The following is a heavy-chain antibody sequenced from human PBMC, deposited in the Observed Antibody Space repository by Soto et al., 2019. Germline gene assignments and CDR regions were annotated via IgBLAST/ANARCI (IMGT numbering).Heavy chain of an antibody. CDR1: GFNVSSNY. J-gene: IGHJ4*02. V-gene: IGHV3-53*02. CDR2: IYSGGST. Sequence: EVQLVETGGGLNQPGGSLRLSCAASGFNVSSNYMSWVRQAPGKGLEWVSLIYSGGSTYYADSVKGRFTIFRDNSKNTLYLQMNSLRAEDTAVYYCARDRMFDYWGQGTLVTVSS. CDR3: ARDRMFDY.